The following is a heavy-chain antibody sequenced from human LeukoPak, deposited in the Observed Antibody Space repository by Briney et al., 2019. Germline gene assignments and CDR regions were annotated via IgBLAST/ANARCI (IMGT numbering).Heavy chain of an antibody. CDR2: MYTSGST. J-gene: IGHJ4*02. V-gene: IGHV4-4*07. CDR1: GGSISSYY. D-gene: IGHD2-15*01. CDR3: ARLCSGGSCSSYFDY. Sequence: SETLSFTCTVSGGSISSYYWSWIRQPAGKGLEWIGRMYTSGSTKYNPSLESRVTMSVDTSKNQFSLKLSSVTAADTAVYYCARLCSGGSCSSYFDYWGQGTLVTISS.